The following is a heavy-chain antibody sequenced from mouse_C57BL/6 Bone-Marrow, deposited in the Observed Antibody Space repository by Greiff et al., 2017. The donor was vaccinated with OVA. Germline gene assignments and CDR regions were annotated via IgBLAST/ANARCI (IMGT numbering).Heavy chain of an antibody. CDR2: ISDGGSYT. D-gene: IGHD1-1*01. CDR1: GFTFSSYA. J-gene: IGHJ1*03. Sequence: DVKLQESGGGLVKPGGSLKLSCAASGFTFSSYAMSWVRQTPEKRLEWVATISDGGSYTYYPDNVKGRFTISRDNAKNNLYLQMSHLKSEDTAMYYCARDSTTVAPWYFDVWGTGTTVTVSS. V-gene: IGHV5-4*01. CDR3: ARDSTTVAPWYFDV.